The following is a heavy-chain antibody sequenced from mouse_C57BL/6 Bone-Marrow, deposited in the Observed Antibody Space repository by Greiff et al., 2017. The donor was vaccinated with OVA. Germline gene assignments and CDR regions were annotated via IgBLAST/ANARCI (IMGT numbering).Heavy chain of an antibody. J-gene: IGHJ3*01. Sequence: VQLQQSGAELVRPGASVKFSCTASGFTIKDDYMHWVRQRPEQGLEWIGWIDTENGDTEYASKFQGKATITAATSSNTAYLQLSRLTSEDTAVFYCTTISYGSRSAIIDYWGQGTPVTVSA. CDR1: GFTIKDDY. D-gene: IGHD1-1*01. CDR3: TTISYGSRSAIIDY. CDR2: IDTENGDT. V-gene: IGHV14-4*01.